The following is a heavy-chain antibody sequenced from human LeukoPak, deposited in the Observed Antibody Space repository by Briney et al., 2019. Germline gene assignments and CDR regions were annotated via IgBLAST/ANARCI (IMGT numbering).Heavy chain of an antibody. CDR1: GFTFGDYA. V-gene: IGHV3-21*01. CDR2: IRSRSSYI. J-gene: IGHJ4*02. CDR3: ARAPSNAHFDY. D-gene: IGHD3-3*02. Sequence: GGSLRLSCTASGFTFGDYAMSWVRQAPGKGLEWVSLIRSRSSYIYYADSVKGRFTISRDNSNSTVYLQMNSLRAEDTAVYYCARAPSNAHFDYWGQGTLVTVSS.